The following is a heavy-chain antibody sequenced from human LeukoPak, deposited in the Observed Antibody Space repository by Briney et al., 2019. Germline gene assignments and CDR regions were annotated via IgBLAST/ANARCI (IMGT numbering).Heavy chain of an antibody. CDR2: IYYSGST. Sequence: SETLSLTCTVSGGSISSGDYYWSWIRQPPGKGLEWIGYIYYSGSTYFNPSLKSRVTISVDTSKNQFSLKLSSVTAADTAVYYCAREGEIAAAGTFRHWGQGTLVTVSS. V-gene: IGHV4-30-4*08. CDR1: GGSISSGDYY. D-gene: IGHD6-13*01. CDR3: AREGEIAAAGTFRH. J-gene: IGHJ4*02.